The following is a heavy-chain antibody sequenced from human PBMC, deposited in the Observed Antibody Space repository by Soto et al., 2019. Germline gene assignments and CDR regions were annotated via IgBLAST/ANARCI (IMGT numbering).Heavy chain of an antibody. Sequence: EVQLVESGGGLVQPGGSLRLSCVASEFTLSSYGMNWVRQAPGKGLEWVSYISSSGTTIYYTDSVKGRFTISRDNAKKSLYLQMNSLRAEDTAVYYCVRFGGAAAGPGDYWGQGTLVTVSS. CDR1: EFTLSSYG. CDR3: VRFGGAAAGPGDY. D-gene: IGHD6-13*01. CDR2: ISSSGTTI. J-gene: IGHJ4*02. V-gene: IGHV3-48*03.